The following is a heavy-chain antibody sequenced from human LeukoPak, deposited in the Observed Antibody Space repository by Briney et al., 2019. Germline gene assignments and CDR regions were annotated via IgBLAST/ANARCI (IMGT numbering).Heavy chain of an antibody. CDR1: GYSISSGYY. Sequence: PSETLSLTCTVSGYSISSGYYWGWIRQPPGEGLEWIGSIYYSGNTYYNPSLKSRVTISADASKNQFSLELSSVTAADTAIYYCARRRLGLLYFFDYWGQGTLVTVSS. J-gene: IGHJ4*02. CDR3: ARRRLGLLYFFDY. CDR2: IYYSGNT. D-gene: IGHD2-2*01. V-gene: IGHV4-38-2*02.